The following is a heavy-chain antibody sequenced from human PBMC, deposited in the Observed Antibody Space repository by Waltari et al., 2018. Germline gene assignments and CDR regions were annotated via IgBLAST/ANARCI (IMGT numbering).Heavy chain of an antibody. V-gene: IGHV4-59*01. CDR2: IYYSGST. J-gene: IGHJ6*02. D-gene: IGHD3-10*01. Sequence: QVQLQESGPGLVKPSETLSLTCTVSGGSISSYYWSWIRQPPGKGLEWIGYIYYSGSTNYNPSLKSRVTISVDTSKNQFSLKLSSVTAAETAVYYCARDRALEALHYYYYGMDVWGQGTTVTVSS. CDR1: GGSISSYY. CDR3: ARDRALEALHYYYYGMDV.